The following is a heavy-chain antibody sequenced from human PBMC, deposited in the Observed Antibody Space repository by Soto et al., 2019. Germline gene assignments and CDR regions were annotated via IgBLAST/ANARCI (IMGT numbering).Heavy chain of an antibody. V-gene: IGHV3-21*01. CDR2: ISSNSAYI. J-gene: IGHJ5*02. CDR1: GFTFRSFT. Sequence: GGSLRLSCAASGFTFRSFTMNWVRQAPGKGLEWVSTISSNSAYIYCTDALRGRFTISRDNPKNSLHLQMNCLRAEDTAVYYCTRDASRDSSARGWFDPWGPGTLVTVSS. CDR3: TRDASRDSSARGWFDP. D-gene: IGHD6-13*01.